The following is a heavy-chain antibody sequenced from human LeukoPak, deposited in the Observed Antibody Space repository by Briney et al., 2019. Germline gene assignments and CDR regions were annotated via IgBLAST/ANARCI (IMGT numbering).Heavy chain of an antibody. CDR1: GGSISSGDYH. J-gene: IGHJ3*02. CDR3: ARESTRLLWFGELFPDAFDI. D-gene: IGHD3-10*01. V-gene: IGHV4-30-4*01. Sequence: SETLSLTCTVSGGSISSGDYHWSWIRQPPGKGLEWIGYIYYSGSTYYNPSLKSRVTISVDTSKNQFSLKLSSVTAADTAVYYCARESTRLLWFGELFPDAFDIWGQGTMVTVSS. CDR2: IYYSGST.